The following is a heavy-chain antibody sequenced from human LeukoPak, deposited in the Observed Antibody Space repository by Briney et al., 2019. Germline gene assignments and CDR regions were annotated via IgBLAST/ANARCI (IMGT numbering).Heavy chain of an antibody. D-gene: IGHD3-10*01. CDR1: GITLSNYG. Sequence: GGSLRLSCAVSGITLSNYGMSWVRQAPGKGLEWVSSIYRGGDAYYTDSVRGRFTISRDNSDNTLYLQMNSLRAEDTALYYCAKGNYGSGSLYVGDAFDIWGQGTMVTVSS. V-gene: IGHV3-23*03. CDR2: IYRGGDA. CDR3: AKGNYGSGSLYVGDAFDI. J-gene: IGHJ3*02.